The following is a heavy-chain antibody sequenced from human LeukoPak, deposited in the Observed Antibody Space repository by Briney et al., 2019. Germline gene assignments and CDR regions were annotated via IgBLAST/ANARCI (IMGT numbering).Heavy chain of an antibody. D-gene: IGHD4-17*01. V-gene: IGHV3-23*01. CDR2: ISDTGATT. J-gene: IGHJ4*01. CDR3: ARGKFFYGDYPPFDY. Sequence: PGGSLRLSCAASGFSFSTYSMSWVRQAPGKGLEWGSVISDTGATTFYADSVKGRFTISRDNSKNTLYLQMSSLRAEDTALYYCARGKFFYGDYPPFDYWGQGTLVTVSS. CDR1: GFSFSTYS.